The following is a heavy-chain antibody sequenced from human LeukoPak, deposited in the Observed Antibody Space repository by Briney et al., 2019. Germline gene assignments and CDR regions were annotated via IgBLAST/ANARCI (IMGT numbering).Heavy chain of an antibody. CDR3: ARVGSRGYSYGYYGD. D-gene: IGHD5-18*01. J-gene: IGHJ4*02. V-gene: IGHV3-21*01. CDR2: ISSSSSYI. CDR1: GFTFSSYS. Sequence: GGSLRLSCAASGFTFSSYSMNWVRQAPGKGLEWVSSISSSSSYIYYADSVKGRFTISRDNAKNSLYPQMNSLRAEDTAVYYCARVGSRGYSYGYYGDWGQGTLVTVSS.